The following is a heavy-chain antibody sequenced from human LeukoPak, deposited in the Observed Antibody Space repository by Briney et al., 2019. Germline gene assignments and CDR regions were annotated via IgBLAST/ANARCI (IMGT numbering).Heavy chain of an antibody. CDR1: GFTFDDYA. J-gene: IGHJ4*02. V-gene: IGHV3-9*01. Sequence: GGSLRLSCAASGFTFDDYAMHWVRQAPGKGLEWVSGISWNSGSIGYADSVKGRFTISRDNAKNSLYLQMNSLRAEDTALYYCAKDMTGWDILTGYYGYWGQGTLVTVSS. CDR3: AKDMTGWDILTGYYGY. CDR2: ISWNSGSI. D-gene: IGHD3-9*01.